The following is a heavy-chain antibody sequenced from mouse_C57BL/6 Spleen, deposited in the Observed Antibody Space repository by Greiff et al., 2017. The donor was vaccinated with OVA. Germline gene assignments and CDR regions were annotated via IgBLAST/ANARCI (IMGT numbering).Heavy chain of an antibody. V-gene: IGHV5-12*01. J-gene: IGHJ4*01. CDR3: ARHGDSNWAMDY. D-gene: IGHD2-5*01. CDR2: ISNGGGST. CDR1: GFTFSDYY. Sequence: EVKLVESGGGLVQPGGSLKLSCAASGFTFSDYYMYWVRQTPEKRLEWVAYISNGGGSTYYPDTVKGRFTISRDNAKNTLYLQMSRLKSEDTAMYYCARHGDSNWAMDYWGQGTSVTVSS.